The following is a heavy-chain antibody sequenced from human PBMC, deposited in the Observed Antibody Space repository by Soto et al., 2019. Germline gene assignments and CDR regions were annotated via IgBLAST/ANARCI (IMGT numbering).Heavy chain of an antibody. V-gene: IGHV1-8*01. CDR1: GYTFTSYD. CDR3: ARGGIAARPNLRVWFDP. CDR2: MNPNSGNT. J-gene: IGHJ5*02. Sequence: QVQLVQSGAEVKKPGASVKVSCKASGYTFTSYDINWVRQATGQGLEWMGWMNPNSGNTGYAQKFQGRVTMTRNTSISTAYMELSSLRSEDTAVYYCARGGIAARPNLRVWFDPWGQGTLVTVSS. D-gene: IGHD6-6*01.